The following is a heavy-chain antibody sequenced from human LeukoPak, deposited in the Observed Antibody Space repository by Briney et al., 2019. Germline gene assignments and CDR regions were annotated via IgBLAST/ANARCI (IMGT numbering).Heavy chain of an antibody. Sequence: PGGSLRLSCAASGFTVSSNHMSWVRQAQGKGLEWVSVIYSGGSTYYADSVKGRFTISRDNSKNTLYLQMNSLRAEDTAVYYCARGWGRGYSYGDYWGQGTLVTVSS. J-gene: IGHJ4*02. CDR3: ARGWGRGYSYGDY. CDR2: IYSGGST. D-gene: IGHD5-18*01. CDR1: GFTVSSNH. V-gene: IGHV3-66*01.